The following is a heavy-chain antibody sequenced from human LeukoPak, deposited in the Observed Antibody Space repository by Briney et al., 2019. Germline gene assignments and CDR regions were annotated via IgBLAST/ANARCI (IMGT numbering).Heavy chain of an antibody. D-gene: IGHD2-2*01. J-gene: IGHJ4*02. CDR3: ARTASPIRYYFDY. CDR2: IYYSGST. Sequence: SETLSLTCTVSGGSISSYYWSWIRQPPGKGLEWIGYIYYSGSTNYNPSLKSRVTISVDTSKNQFSLKLSSVTAADTAVYYCARTASPIRYYFDYWGQGTLVTVSS. V-gene: IGHV4-59*01. CDR1: GGSISSYY.